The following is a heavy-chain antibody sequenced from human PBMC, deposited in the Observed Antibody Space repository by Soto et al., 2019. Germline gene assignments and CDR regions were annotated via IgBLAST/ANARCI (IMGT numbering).Heavy chain of an antibody. CDR1: GFTFSTYG. CDR2: ISYDAKHK. CDR3: AKGAVQDLWSGYYTLFDY. D-gene: IGHD3-3*01. Sequence: QVQLVESGGGVVQPGRSLRLSCAASGFTFSTYGMRWVRQAPGKGLEWVAVISYDAKHKYYADSLKGRFTISRDNSKNTLYLQMNSLRAEDTAVYYCAKGAVQDLWSGYYTLFDYWGQGTLVTVSS. J-gene: IGHJ4*02. V-gene: IGHV3-30*18.